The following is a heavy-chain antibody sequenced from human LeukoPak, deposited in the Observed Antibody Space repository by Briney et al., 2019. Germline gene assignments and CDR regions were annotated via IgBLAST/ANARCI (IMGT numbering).Heavy chain of an antibody. J-gene: IGHJ4*02. CDR3: ARDPGAQIYAGTLANDY. V-gene: IGHV1-2*02. Sequence: ASVKVSCKASGYTFTGYYMHWMRQAPGQRSEWMGWINSNNGDTNYAQKFQGRVTMTRDTSISTAYLELSRLRSDDTAVYYCARDPGAQIYAGTLANDYWGQGTLVTVSS. D-gene: IGHD6-13*01. CDR2: INSNNGDT. CDR1: GYTFTGYY.